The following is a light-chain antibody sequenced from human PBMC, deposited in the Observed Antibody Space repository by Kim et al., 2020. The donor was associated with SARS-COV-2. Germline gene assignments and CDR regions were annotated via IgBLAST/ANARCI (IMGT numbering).Light chain of an antibody. Sequence: EMVLTQSPGTLSLSPGERATLSCRASQTVTSNYLAWYQQKPGQAPRLLIYGASSRATGIPDRFSGSGSGTDFTLTISRLEPEDFAVYYCQQYGSSPATFGQGTKVDIK. V-gene: IGKV3-20*01. CDR1: QTVTSNY. CDR3: QQYGSSPAT. CDR2: GAS. J-gene: IGKJ1*01.